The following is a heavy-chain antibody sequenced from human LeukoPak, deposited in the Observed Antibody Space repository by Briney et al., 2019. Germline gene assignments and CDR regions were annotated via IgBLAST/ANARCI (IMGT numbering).Heavy chain of an antibody. CDR2: IYYSGST. J-gene: IGHJ4*02. Sequence: PSETLSLTCTVSGGSISSSSYYWGWIRPPPGKGLEWIGNIYYSGSTYYNPSLKSRVTISVDTSKKQFSLKLSSVTAADTAVYYCATYYCGGDCYSGYFDYWGQGTLVTASS. CDR3: ATYYCGGDCYSGYFDY. CDR1: GGSISSSSYY. D-gene: IGHD2-21*02. V-gene: IGHV4-39*01.